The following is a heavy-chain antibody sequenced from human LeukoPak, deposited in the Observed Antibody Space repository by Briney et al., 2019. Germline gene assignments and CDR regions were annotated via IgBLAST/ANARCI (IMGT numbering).Heavy chain of an antibody. Sequence: GGSLRLSCEPPEFIANRTNMTWVRQAPGKGLEWVSVLYSDDTTYYADSVKGRFTISRDNSKNTLYLQMNSLRAEDTAVYYCAKVGYSGYDYFDYWGQGTLVTVSS. V-gene: IGHV3-53*01. CDR2: LYSDDTT. CDR1: EFIANRTN. J-gene: IGHJ4*02. CDR3: AKVGYSGYDYFDY. D-gene: IGHD5-12*01.